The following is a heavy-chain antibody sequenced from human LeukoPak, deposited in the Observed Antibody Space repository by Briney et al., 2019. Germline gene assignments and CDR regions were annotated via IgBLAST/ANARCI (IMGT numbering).Heavy chain of an antibody. J-gene: IGHJ1*01. CDR1: GFTFSSYG. CDR3: ARSYYDILTGYFQH. CDR2: ISSSSSYI. Sequence: PGGSLRLSCAASGFTFSSYGMNWVRQAPGKGLEWVSSISSSSSYIYYADSVKGRFTISRDNAKNSLYLQMNSLRAEDTAVYYCARSYYDILTGYFQHWGQGTLVTVSS. V-gene: IGHV3-21*01. D-gene: IGHD3-9*01.